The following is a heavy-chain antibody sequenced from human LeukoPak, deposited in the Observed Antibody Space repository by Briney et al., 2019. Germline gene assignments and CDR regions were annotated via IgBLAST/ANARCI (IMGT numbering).Heavy chain of an antibody. Sequence: PSQTLSLTCTVSGGSISSVSYYWSWIREPAGKGLEWIGYIYYSGSTNYNPSLKSRVTISVDTSKNQFSLRLSSVTAADTAVYYCASSYYGSGSYYSRGEYYFDYWGQGTLVTVSS. CDR2: IYYSGST. CDR1: GGSISSVSYY. V-gene: IGHV4-61*10. CDR3: ASSYYGSGSYYSRGEYYFDY. D-gene: IGHD3-10*01. J-gene: IGHJ4*02.